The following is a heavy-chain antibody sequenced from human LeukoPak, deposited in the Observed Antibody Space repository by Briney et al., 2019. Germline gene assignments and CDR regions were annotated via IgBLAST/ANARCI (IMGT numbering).Heavy chain of an antibody. J-gene: IGHJ4*02. CDR3: ARVQGGGYRTADY. V-gene: IGHV3-7*01. CDR2: IKQDGSEK. CDR1: GFTFSSYW. Sequence: GGSLRLSCAASGFTFSSYWMSWVRQAPGKGLEWVANIKQDGSEKYYVDSVKGRFTISRDNAKNSLYLQMNSLRGEDTAMYYCARVQGGGYRTADYWGQGTLVTVSS. D-gene: IGHD6-19*01.